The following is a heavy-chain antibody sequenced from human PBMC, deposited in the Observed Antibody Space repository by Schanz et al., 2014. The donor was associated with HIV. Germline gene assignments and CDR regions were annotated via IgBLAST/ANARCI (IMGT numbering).Heavy chain of an antibody. CDR1: GFTFSSYA. J-gene: IGHJ4*02. CDR3: AKDGSSSGWVVGDY. D-gene: IGHD6-19*01. Sequence: QVQLVESGGGVVQPGRSLRLSCAASGFTFSSYAMHWVRQAPGKGLEWVAVISYDGSNKYYADSVKGRFTISRDNSKKSVYLQMNSLRVEDTAVYFCAKDGSSSGWVVGDYWGQGTQVTVSS. CDR2: ISYDGSNK. V-gene: IGHV3-30-3*02.